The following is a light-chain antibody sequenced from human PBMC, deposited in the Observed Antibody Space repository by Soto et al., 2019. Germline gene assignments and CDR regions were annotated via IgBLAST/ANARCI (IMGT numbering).Light chain of an antibody. Sequence: QSVLSQPPSASGTPGQRVTISCSGSSSNIGSNTVSWYQQFPGTAPKLLIYFNIQRPSGVPDRFSGSKSGTSASLAISGLQSEDKADYYCAAWDDSLNGYVFGTGTKLTVL. CDR1: SSNIGSNT. J-gene: IGLJ1*01. CDR3: AAWDDSLNGYV. CDR2: FNI. V-gene: IGLV1-44*01.